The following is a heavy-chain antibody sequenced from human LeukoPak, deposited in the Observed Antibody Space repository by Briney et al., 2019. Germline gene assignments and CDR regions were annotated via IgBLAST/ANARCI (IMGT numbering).Heavy chain of an antibody. CDR3: AREGIYGDYRH. Sequence: ASVKVSCKASGGTFSSYTISWVRQAPGQGLEWMGGIIPNFGTPNYAQKFQGRVTITADKSTSTAYMELSSLRSEDTAVYYCAREGIYGDYRHWGQGTLVTVSS. V-gene: IGHV1-69*06. D-gene: IGHD4-17*01. CDR2: IIPNFGTP. J-gene: IGHJ4*02. CDR1: GGTFSSYT.